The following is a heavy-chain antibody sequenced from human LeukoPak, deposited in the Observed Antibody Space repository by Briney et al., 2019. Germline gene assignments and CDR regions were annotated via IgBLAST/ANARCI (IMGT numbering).Heavy chain of an antibody. V-gene: IGHV1-18*01. CDR2: ISAYNGNT. CDR3: ARALGYGSGSYSQPLNWFDP. J-gene: IGHJ5*02. D-gene: IGHD3-10*01. CDR1: GYTFTSYG. Sequence: ASVKVSCKASGYTFTSYGISWVRQAPGQGLEWMGWISAYNGNTNYAQKLQGRVTMTTDTSTSTAYMELRSLRSDDTAVYYCARALGYGSGSYSQPLNWFDPWGQGTLVTVPS.